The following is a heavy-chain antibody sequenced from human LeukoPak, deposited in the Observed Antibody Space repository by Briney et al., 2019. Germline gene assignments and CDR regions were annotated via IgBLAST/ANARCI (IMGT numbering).Heavy chain of an antibody. CDR3: ARGIEASSGWYVIDY. Sequence: ASVKVSCKASGYIFTRYAIHWVRKVPGQRLEWMGWINAGNGNTKYSQKIQGRVTITRDTSASTAYMEVSSLRSEDTAVYYCARGIEASSGWYVIDYWGQGTLVTVSS. CDR1: GYIFTRYA. V-gene: IGHV1-3*01. J-gene: IGHJ4*02. D-gene: IGHD6-19*01. CDR2: INAGNGNT.